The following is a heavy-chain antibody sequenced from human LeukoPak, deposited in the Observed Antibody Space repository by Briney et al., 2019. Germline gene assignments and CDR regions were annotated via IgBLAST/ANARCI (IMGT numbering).Heavy chain of an antibody. D-gene: IGHD6-19*01. J-gene: IGHJ5*02. CDR2: IQYSGST. CDR3: AQRRSDLNWYDP. Sequence: PSETLSVTCTVSGDSFSSNSYYWAWIRQPPGKGLECIGGIQYSGSTYFNPSLKSRVTISIDTSKSQISLNLISVTAADTAVYYCAQRRSDLNWYDPWGQGTLVTVSS. V-gene: IGHV4-39*07. CDR1: GDSFSSNSYY.